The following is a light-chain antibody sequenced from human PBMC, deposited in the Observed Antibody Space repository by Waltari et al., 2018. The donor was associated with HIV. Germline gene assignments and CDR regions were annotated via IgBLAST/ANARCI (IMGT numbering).Light chain of an antibody. V-gene: IGLV2-14*03. J-gene: IGLJ1*01. CDR3: ASYRYSTKSYV. Sequence: QSALTQPASVSGSPGQSITISCIGTSNDVGGYNHVSWYQRHPGKAPKLLIYDVTNRPSGFSNRFSGSKSGNTASLAISGLQAEDEADYYCASYRYSTKSYVFGTGTTVTVL. CDR2: DVT. CDR1: SNDVGGYNH.